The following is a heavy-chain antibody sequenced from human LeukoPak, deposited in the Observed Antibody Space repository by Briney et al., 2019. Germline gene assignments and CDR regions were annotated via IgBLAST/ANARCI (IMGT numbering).Heavy chain of an antibody. V-gene: IGHV3-48*01. CDR1: GFTFSSYS. Sequence: PGGSLRLSCAASGFTFSSYSMNWVRQAPGKGLEWVSYISSSSTIYYADSVKGRFTISRDNAKNSLYLQMNSLRAEDTAVYYCAREGTYYDFWSGTYWGQGTLVTVSS. CDR3: AREGTYYDFWSGTY. J-gene: IGHJ4*02. D-gene: IGHD3-3*01. CDR2: ISSSSTI.